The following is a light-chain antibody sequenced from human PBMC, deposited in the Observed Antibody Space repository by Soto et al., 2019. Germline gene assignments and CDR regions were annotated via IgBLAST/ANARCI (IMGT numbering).Light chain of an antibody. V-gene: IGLV2-14*03. Sequence: QYALTQPASVSGSPGQSITSSCTGTSSDVGGYNLVSWYQQHPGKVPKLMIFDVNRRPSGVSDRFSGSKSGNTASLPISGLQAEDEGDYYCCSYTSSSTHVFGSGTKVTVL. J-gene: IGLJ1*01. CDR2: DVN. CDR1: SSDVGGYNL. CDR3: CSYTSSSTHV.